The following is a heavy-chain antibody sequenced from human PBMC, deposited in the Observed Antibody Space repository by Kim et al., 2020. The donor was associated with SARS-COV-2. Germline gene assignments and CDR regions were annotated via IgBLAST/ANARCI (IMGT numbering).Heavy chain of an antibody. J-gene: IGHJ4*02. D-gene: IGHD1-20*01. Sequence: AQKFQGRVTITADESTSTAYMELSSLRSEDTAVYYCAREPRYNWILYFDYWGQGTLVTVSS. CDR3: AREPRYNWILYFDY. V-gene: IGHV1-69*01.